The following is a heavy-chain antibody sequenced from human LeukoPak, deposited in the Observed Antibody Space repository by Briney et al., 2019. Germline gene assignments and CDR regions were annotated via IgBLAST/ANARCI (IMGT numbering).Heavy chain of an antibody. Sequence: SETVSLTCTVSGGSISSYYWSWIRQPPGKGLEWIGYIYYSGSTNYNPSLKSRVTISVDTSKNQFSLKLSSVTAADTAVYYCARVGSSWYIWFDPWGQGTLVTVSS. CDR3: ARVGSSWYIWFDP. CDR2: IYYSGST. D-gene: IGHD6-13*01. V-gene: IGHV4-59*01. CDR1: GGSISSYY. J-gene: IGHJ5*02.